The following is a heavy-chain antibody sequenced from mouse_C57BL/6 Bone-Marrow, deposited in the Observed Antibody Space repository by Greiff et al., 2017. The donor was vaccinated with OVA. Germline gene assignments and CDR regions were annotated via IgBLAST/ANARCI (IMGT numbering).Heavy chain of an antibody. J-gene: IGHJ1*03. CDR1: GFTFSSYA. CDR3: FYYGSSPWYFDV. CDR2: ISSGGDYI. V-gene: IGHV5-9-1*02. D-gene: IGHD1-1*01. Sequence: EVKVVESGEGLVKPGGSLKLSCAASGFTFSSYAMSWVRQTPEKRLEWVAYISSGGDYIYYADTVKGRFTISRDNARNTLYLQMSSLKSEDKAMYYGFYYGSSPWYFDVWGTGTTVTVSS.